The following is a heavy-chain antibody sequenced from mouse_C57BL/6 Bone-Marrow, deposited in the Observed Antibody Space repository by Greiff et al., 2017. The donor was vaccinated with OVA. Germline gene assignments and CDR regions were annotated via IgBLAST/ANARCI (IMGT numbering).Heavy chain of an antibody. Sequence: QVQLQQPGAELVKPGASVKLSCKASGYTFTSYWMHWVKQRPGRGLEWIGRIDPNSGGTKYNEKFKSKATLTVDKPSSTAYMQLSSLTSEDSAVYDGTRRTVTYSSYGDCFDYWGQGTTLTVSS. V-gene: IGHV1-72*01. CDR1: GYTFTSYW. D-gene: IGHD2-5*01. CDR3: TRRTVTYSSYGDCFDY. CDR2: IDPNSGGT. J-gene: IGHJ2*01.